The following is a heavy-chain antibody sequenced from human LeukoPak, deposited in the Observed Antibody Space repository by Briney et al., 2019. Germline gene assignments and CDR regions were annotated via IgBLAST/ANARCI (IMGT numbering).Heavy chain of an antibody. V-gene: IGHV1-24*01. D-gene: IGHD2-15*01. CDR1: GYTLTELS. CDR3: ATTLVVDPHGNNRLRY. J-gene: IGHJ4*02. CDR2: FDPEDGET. Sequence: ASVKVSCKVSGYTLTELSMHWVRQAPGKGLEWMGGFDPEDGETIYAQKFQGRVTMTEDTSTDTAYMELSSLRSEDTAVYYCATTLVVDPHGNNRLRYWGQGTLVTVSS.